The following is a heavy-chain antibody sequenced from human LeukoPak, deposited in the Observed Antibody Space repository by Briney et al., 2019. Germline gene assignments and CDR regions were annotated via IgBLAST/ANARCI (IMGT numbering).Heavy chain of an antibody. Sequence: PSETLSLTCTVSGGSISSNGCYWGWIRQSPGEGLEWIGNIYYSGITYYNASLKSRVTISVDTSKNQFSLKLSSVTAADTAVYYCAREAAWIQLWSYYFDYWGQGTLVTVSS. CDR3: AREAAWIQLWSYYFDY. J-gene: IGHJ4*02. CDR1: GGSISSNGCY. CDR2: IYYSGIT. V-gene: IGHV4-39*07. D-gene: IGHD5-18*01.